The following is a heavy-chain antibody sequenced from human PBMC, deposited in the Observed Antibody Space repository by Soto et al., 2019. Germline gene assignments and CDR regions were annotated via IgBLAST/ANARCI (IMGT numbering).Heavy chain of an antibody. D-gene: IGHD2-15*01. V-gene: IGHV3-30*18. J-gene: IGHJ4*02. CDR2: ISFDGSNK. CDR1: GFTFSSYV. Sequence: QVQLVESGGGVVQPGRSLRLSCAASGFTFSSYVMHWVRQAPGKGLEWVALISFDGSNKYYADSVKGRFTISRDNSKNSLYLHMNSLRGEDTAVYYCAKDSCSGGSCYSFDYWGQGTLVTVSS. CDR3: AKDSCSGGSCYSFDY.